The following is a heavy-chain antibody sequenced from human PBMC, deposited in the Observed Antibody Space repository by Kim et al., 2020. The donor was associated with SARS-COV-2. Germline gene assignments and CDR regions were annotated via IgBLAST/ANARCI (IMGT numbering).Heavy chain of an antibody. J-gene: IGHJ4*02. V-gene: IGHV1-3*04. CDR1: GYTFINYV. CDR2: ISIGNDNT. Sequence: ASVKVSCKASGYTFINYVMHWVRQAPGQRPEWMGLISIGNDNTKFSQKFQGRVTITRDTFASTAYMELTSLRSEDTAIYYCARGSGWAFDYWGQGTQVTV. D-gene: IGHD6-19*01. CDR3: ARGSGWAFDY.